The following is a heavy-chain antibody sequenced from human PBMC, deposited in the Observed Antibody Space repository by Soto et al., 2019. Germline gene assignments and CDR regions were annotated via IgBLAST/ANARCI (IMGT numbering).Heavy chain of an antibody. J-gene: IGHJ4*02. V-gene: IGHV3-66*01. CDR2: IYSGGST. CDR1: GFTVSSNY. D-gene: IGHD2-15*01. CDR3: ASERPTTYCSGGSCYSGGGYCFDY. Sequence: GGSLRLSCAASGFTVSSNYMSWVRQAPGKGLEWVSVIYSGGSTYYADSVKGRFTISRDNSKNTLYLQMNSLRAEDTAVYYCASERPTTYCSGGSCYSGGGYCFDYWGQGTLVTVSS.